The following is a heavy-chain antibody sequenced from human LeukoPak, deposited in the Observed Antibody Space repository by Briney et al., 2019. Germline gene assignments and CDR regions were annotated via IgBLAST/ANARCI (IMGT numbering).Heavy chain of an antibody. Sequence: ASVKVSCKASGYTFTGYYMHWVRQAPGQGLEWMGRTNPNSGGTNYAQKFQGRVTMTRDTSISTAYMELSRLRSDDTAVYYCARDQGPYYYDSSGSGFDPWGQGTLVTVSS. V-gene: IGHV1-2*06. CDR3: ARDQGPYYYDSSGSGFDP. D-gene: IGHD3-22*01. CDR1: GYTFTGYY. J-gene: IGHJ5*02. CDR2: TNPNSGGT.